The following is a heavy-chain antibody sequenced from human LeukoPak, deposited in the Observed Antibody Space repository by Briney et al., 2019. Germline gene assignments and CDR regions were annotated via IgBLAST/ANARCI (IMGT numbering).Heavy chain of an antibody. CDR1: GYTFTSYG. V-gene: IGHV1-69*06. J-gene: IGHJ6*03. Sequence: SVKVSCKASGYTFTSYGISWVRQAPGQGLEWMGGIIPLFGTPDYAQKFQDRLTITADKSTSTAYMELSSLRSEDTAVYYCASATLRCSGGSCYEMDVWGKGTTVTVSS. CDR2: IIPLFGTP. CDR3: ASATLRCSGGSCYEMDV. D-gene: IGHD2-15*01.